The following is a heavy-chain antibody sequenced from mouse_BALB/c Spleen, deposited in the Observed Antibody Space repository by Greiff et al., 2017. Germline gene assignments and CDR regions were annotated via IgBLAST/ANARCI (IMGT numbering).Heavy chain of an antibody. CDR3: AKYYGSSLYAMDD. CDR1: GFTFSDFY. Sequence: EVMLVESGGGLVQPGGSLRLSCATSGFTFSDFYMEWVRQPPGKRLEWIAASRHKANAYTTEYSASVKARFIVSRDTSQSILYLPMNALRAEDTAIYYGAKYYGSSLYAMDDWGQGTSVTVSS. J-gene: IGHJ4*01. V-gene: IGHV7-1*02. CDR2: SRHKANAYTT. D-gene: IGHD1-1*01.